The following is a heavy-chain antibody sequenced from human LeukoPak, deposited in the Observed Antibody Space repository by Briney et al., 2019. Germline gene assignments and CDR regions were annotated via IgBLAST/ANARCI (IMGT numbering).Heavy chain of an antibody. Sequence: GGSLRLSCAASGFTFSSYGMHWVRQAPGKGLEWVAVIWYDGSNKYYADSVKGRFTISRDNSKNTLYLQMNSLRAEDTAVYYCARDYYYDSSGYLNYWGQGTLVTVSS. CDR2: IWYDGSNK. V-gene: IGHV3-33*01. CDR3: ARDYYYDSSGYLNY. D-gene: IGHD3-22*01. J-gene: IGHJ4*02. CDR1: GFTFSSYG.